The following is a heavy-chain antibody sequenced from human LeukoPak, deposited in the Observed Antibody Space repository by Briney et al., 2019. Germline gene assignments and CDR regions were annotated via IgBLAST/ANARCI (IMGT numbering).Heavy chain of an antibody. J-gene: IGHJ6*02. Sequence: ASVKVSCKASGYTFTGYYMHWVRQAPGQGLEWMGWINPNSGGTNYAQKFQGWVTMTRDTSISTAYMELSRLRSDDTAVYYCARDRSLIIKDYYYYGMDVWGQGTTVTVSS. D-gene: IGHD2-8*01. CDR3: ARDRSLIIKDYYYYGMDV. CDR2: INPNSGGT. V-gene: IGHV1-2*04. CDR1: GYTFTGYY.